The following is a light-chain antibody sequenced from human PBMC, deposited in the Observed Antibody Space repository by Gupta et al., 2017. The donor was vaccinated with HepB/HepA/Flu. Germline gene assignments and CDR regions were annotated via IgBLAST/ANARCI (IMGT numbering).Light chain of an antibody. V-gene: IGKV1-39*01. CDR3: QQSDSTPPT. J-gene: IGKJ1*01. CDR1: QSIGRN. CDR2: LVS. Sequence: DIQMTQSPSSLSASVGDRVTITCRASQSIGRNLNWYQQKPGKAPNLLIYLVSNLQSGVPSRFSGSGSGTDFTLTISRLQPEDFASYYCQQSDSTPPTFGQGTKVEIK.